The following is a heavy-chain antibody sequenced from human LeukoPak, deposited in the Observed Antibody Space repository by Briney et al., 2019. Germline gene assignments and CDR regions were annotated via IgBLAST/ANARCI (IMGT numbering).Heavy chain of an antibody. V-gene: IGHV4-34*01. Sequence: PSETLSLTCAVYGGSFSGYYWSWIRQPPGKGLEWIGEINHSGSTNYNPSLKSRVTISVDTSKNQFSLKLSSVTAADTAVYYCARDLLGGYSGYDYNWFDPWGQGTLVTVSS. CDR1: GGSFSGYY. CDR3: ARDLLGGYSGYDYNWFDP. D-gene: IGHD5-12*01. J-gene: IGHJ5*02. CDR2: INHSGST.